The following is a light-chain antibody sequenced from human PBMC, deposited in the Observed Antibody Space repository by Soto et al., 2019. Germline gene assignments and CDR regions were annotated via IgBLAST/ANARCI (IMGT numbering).Light chain of an antibody. J-gene: IGKJ1*01. V-gene: IGKV1-5*01. CDR3: QHYDTYSRT. Sequence: DIQMTQSPSTLSASVGDRVTITCRASQSISNWLAWYQQKPGKAPKLLMSDASSLERGVPSRFSDSGSGTEFTLTISSLQPDDFATYYCQHYDTYSRTFGQGTKVDIK. CDR1: QSISNW. CDR2: DAS.